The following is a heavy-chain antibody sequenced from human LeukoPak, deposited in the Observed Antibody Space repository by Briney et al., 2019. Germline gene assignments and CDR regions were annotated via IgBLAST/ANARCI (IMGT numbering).Heavy chain of an antibody. J-gene: IGHJ6*02. CDR3: AQEAGDYYYGMDV. V-gene: IGHV4-31*03. D-gene: IGHD1-26*01. Sequence: NASETLSLTCTVSGGSISSGGYYWSWIRQHPGKGLEWIGFIYYSGSTYYNPSLKSRVTISVDTSKNQFSLKLSSVTAADTAVYYCAQEAGDYYYGMDVWGQGTTVTVSS. CDR1: GGSISSGGYY. CDR2: IYYSGST.